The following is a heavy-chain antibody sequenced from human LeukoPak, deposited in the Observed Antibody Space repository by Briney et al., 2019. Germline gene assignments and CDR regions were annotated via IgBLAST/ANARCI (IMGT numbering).Heavy chain of an antibody. J-gene: IGHJ4*02. CDR2: ISGSGGST. CDR3: AKDDYDSSGYYFLLSPSFVTFDY. CDR1: GFTFSSYA. V-gene: IGHV3-23*01. D-gene: IGHD3-22*01. Sequence: PGGSLRLSCAASGFTFSSYAMSWVRQAPGKGLEWVSAISGSGGSTYYADSVKGRFTISRDNSKNTLYLQMNSLRAEDTAVYYCAKDDYDSSGYYFLLSPSFVTFDYWGQGTLVTVSS.